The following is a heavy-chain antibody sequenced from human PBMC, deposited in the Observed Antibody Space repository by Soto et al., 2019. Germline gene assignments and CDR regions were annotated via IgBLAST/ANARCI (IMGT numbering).Heavy chain of an antibody. J-gene: IGHJ6*02. CDR3: ARGGPAWELDYCYYGMDV. D-gene: IGHD1-26*01. V-gene: IGHV1-3*01. CDR1: GNTFTIYP. Sequence: GASEKVSCKASGNTFTIYPMDWVRQAPGQRLEWMGWINAGNGNTKYSQKFQGRVTITRDTSASTAYMELSSLRSEDTAVYYCARGGPAWELDYCYYGMDVWGQGTTVTVXS. CDR2: INAGNGNT.